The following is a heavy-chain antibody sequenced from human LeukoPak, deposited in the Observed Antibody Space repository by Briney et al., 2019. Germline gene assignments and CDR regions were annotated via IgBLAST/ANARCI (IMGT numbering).Heavy chain of an antibody. CDR1: GGSISSYY. D-gene: IGHD3-16*01. CDR2: IYYSGST. CDR3: ARLSAAWGVDP. J-gene: IGHJ5*02. Sequence: SETLSLTCTVSGGSISSYYWSWIRQPPGKGLEWIGYIYYSGSTNYNPSLKSRVTISVDTSKNQFSLKLSSVAAADTAVYYCARLSAAWGVDPWGQGTLVTVSS. V-gene: IGHV4-59*08.